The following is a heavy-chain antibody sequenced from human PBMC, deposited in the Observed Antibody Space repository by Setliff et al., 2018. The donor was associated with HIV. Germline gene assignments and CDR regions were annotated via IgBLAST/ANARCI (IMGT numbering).Heavy chain of an antibody. V-gene: IGHV4-34*01. CDR2: VNPTVRL. J-gene: IGHJ4*02. CDR1: GEPFNGFY. Sequence: ETLSLTCTVRGEPFNGFYWTWIRQPPGNGLEWIGDVNPTVRLNYSPSLKSLVTMSLDKSKNQFSLNLKSVTAADTALYYCATTGQGRAYFDFWGQGSLVTVSS. D-gene: IGHD2-21*01. CDR3: ATTGQGRAYFDF.